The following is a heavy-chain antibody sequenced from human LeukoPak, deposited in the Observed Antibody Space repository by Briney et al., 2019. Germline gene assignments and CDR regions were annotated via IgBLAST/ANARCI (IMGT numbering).Heavy chain of an antibody. CDR1: GGSISSGSYY. D-gene: IGHD6-13*01. CDR2: IYTSGST. Sequence: SETLSLTCTVSGGSISSGSYYWSWIRQPAGKGLECIGRIYTSGSTNYNPSLKSRVTMSVDTSKNQFSLKLSSVTAADTAVYYCARVSRSWEYYFDYWGQGTLVTVSS. CDR3: ARVSRSWEYYFDY. J-gene: IGHJ4*02. V-gene: IGHV4-61*02.